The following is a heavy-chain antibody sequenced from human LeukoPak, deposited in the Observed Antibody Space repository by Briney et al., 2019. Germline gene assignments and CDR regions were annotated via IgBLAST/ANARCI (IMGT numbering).Heavy chain of an antibody. CDR3: TTDYYDFWSGYLNY. V-gene: IGHV3-15*07. D-gene: IGHD3-3*01. CDR2: IKSKTDGGTT. CDR1: GFTFSNAW. Sequence: GGSLRLSCAASGFTFSNAWMNWVRQAPGKGLEWVGRIKSKTDGGTTDYAAPVKGRFTISRDDSKNTLYLQMNSLKTEDTAVYYCTTDYYDFWSGYLNYWGQGTLVTVSS. J-gene: IGHJ4*02.